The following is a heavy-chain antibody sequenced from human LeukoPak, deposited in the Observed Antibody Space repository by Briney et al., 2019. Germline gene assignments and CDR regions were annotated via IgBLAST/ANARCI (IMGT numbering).Heavy chain of an antibody. CDR2: ISYDGSNK. D-gene: IGHD6-19*01. Sequence: GGSLRLSCAASGFTFSSYGMHWVRQAPGKGLEWVAVISYDGSNKYYADSVKGRFTISRDNSKNTLYLQMNSLRAEDTAVYYCAKGYSSGWGTNWFDPWGQGTLVTVSS. J-gene: IGHJ5*02. CDR1: GFTFSSYG. CDR3: AKGYSSGWGTNWFDP. V-gene: IGHV3-30*18.